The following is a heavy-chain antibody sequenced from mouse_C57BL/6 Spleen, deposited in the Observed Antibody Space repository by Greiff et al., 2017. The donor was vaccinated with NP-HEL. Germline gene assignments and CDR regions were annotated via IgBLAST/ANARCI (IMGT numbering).Heavy chain of an antibody. CDR3: ARKDYGSSSYYFDY. V-gene: IGHV1-69*01. D-gene: IGHD1-1*01. Sequence: QVQLQQPGAELVMPGASVKLSCKASGYTFTSYWMHWVKQRPGQGLEWIGEIDPSDSYTNYNQKFKGKSTLTVDKSSSTAYMQLSSLTSEDSAVYYCARKDYGSSSYYFDYWGQGTTLTVSS. J-gene: IGHJ2*01. CDR2: IDPSDSYT. CDR1: GYTFTSYW.